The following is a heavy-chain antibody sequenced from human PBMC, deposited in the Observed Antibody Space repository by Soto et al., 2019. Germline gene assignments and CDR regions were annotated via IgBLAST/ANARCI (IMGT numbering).Heavy chain of an antibody. CDR1: GFVISPYS. Sequence: LRLSCVVSGFVISPYSMNWVRQAPGKGLEWVSSIGYSGGSIYYADSVRGRFTISRDNTKNSLFLQMNSLRVEDSAVYYCAKSPTFDSWGQGTLVTVSS. CDR2: IGYSGGSI. CDR3: AKSPTFDS. V-gene: IGHV3-21*01. J-gene: IGHJ4*02.